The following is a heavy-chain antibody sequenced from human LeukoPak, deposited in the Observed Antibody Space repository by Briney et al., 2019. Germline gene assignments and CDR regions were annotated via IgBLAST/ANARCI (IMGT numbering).Heavy chain of an antibody. CDR2: ISSSSSYI. V-gene: IGHV3-21*01. CDR1: GLSFSSYT. D-gene: IGHD5-12*01. J-gene: IGHJ4*02. Sequence: PGGSLRLSCAASGLSFSSYTMNWVRQAPGKGLEWVSSISSSSSYIYYADSVKGRFTISRDNAKNSLYLQMNSLRAEDTAVYYCATAGSGYEDGFDYWGQGTLVTVSS. CDR3: ATAGSGYEDGFDY.